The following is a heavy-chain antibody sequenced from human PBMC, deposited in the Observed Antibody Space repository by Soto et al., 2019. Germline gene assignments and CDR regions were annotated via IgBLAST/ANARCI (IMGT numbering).Heavy chain of an antibody. Sequence: PSETLSLTCTVSGGSISSSSYYWGWIRQPPGKGLEWIGSIYYSGSTYYNPSLKSRVTISVDTSKNQFSLKLSSVTAADTAVYYCARLSSAKVRSFDYWGQGTLVTVSS. D-gene: IGHD3-10*01. CDR1: GGSISSSSYY. CDR2: IYYSGST. V-gene: IGHV4-39*01. J-gene: IGHJ4*02. CDR3: ARLSSAKVRSFDY.